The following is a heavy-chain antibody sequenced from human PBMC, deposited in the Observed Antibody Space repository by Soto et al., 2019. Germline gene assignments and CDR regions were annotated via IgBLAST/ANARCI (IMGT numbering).Heavy chain of an antibody. V-gene: IGHV1-18*01. D-gene: IGHD3-9*01. CDR3: ARGQSNALRYFDWLFTDAFDI. CDR2: ISAYNGNT. J-gene: IGHJ3*02. Sequence: GSSVKVSCKASGYPFTSYVISWVRQTPGQGLEWMGGISAYNGNTNYAQKLQGRVTMTTDTSTSTAYMELRSLRSDDTAVYYCARGQSNALRYFDWLFTDAFDIWGQGTMVTVSS. CDR1: GYPFTSYV.